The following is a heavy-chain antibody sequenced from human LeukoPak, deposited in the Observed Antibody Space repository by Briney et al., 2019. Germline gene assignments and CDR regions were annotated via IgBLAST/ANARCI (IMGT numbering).Heavy chain of an antibody. CDR3: ARGGSSWSGDY. V-gene: IGHV1-69*04. CDR1: GGTFSSYA. Sequence: ASVKVSCKASGGTFSSYAISWVRQAPGQGLEWMGRIIPILGIANYAQKFQGRVTITADKSTSTAYMELSSLRSEDTAVYYCARGGSSWSGDYWGQGTLVTVSS. D-gene: IGHD6-13*01. CDR2: IIPILGIA. J-gene: IGHJ4*02.